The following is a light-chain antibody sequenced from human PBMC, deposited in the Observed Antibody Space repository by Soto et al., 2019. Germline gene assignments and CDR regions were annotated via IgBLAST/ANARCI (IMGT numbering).Light chain of an antibody. CDR2: DAS. Sequence: EIVWTEAPGALSFSPGERSTLSCRASQGVRRYLAWFQQRPCQAPRLLIFDASNRAPGIPARFSGSGSGTDFTLTISSLEPEDFAVYSCQQRSNWPRTFGQGTRLEIK. V-gene: IGKV3-11*01. J-gene: IGKJ5*01. CDR1: QGVRRY. CDR3: QQRSNWPRT.